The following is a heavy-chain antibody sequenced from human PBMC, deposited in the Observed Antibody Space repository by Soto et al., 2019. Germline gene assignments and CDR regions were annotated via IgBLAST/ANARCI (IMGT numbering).Heavy chain of an antibody. CDR1: GFTFSSYS. J-gene: IGHJ4*02. D-gene: IGHD2-21*02. CDR2: ISSSTSYI. Sequence: GGSLRLSCAVSGFTFSSYSMNWVRQAPGKGLGWVSPISSSTSYIYYADSVKGRFTISRDNAKKSLYLQMNSLRAEGTAVYYCARDWVNCGGDCSSDYFFDYWGQGILVTVSS. V-gene: IGHV3-21*01. CDR3: ARDWVNCGGDCSSDYFFDY.